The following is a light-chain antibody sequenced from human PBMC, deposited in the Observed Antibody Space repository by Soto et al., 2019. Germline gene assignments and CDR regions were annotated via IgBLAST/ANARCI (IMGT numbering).Light chain of an antibody. Sequence: QSVLTQPPSASGTPGQRVTIACSGSSSNIGSNTVNWYQQLPGTAPKLLIHSNNQRPSGVPDRFSGSKSGTSASLAISGLQSDDEADYNCAAWDDSLNGYVFGTGTKVTVL. CDR2: SNN. J-gene: IGLJ1*01. CDR1: SSNIGSNT. CDR3: AAWDDSLNGYV. V-gene: IGLV1-44*01.